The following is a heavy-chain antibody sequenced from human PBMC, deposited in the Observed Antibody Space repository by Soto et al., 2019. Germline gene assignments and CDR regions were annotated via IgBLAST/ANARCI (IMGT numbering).Heavy chain of an antibody. CDR3: VRYDSGRFGYGFDY. CDR2: IYYSGST. Sequence: QLQLQESGPGPVKPSETLSLTCIVSGGSINSHYHWGWIRQPPGKGLEWIGNIYYSGSTYHNPSLRSRVTISIDTSKNQFSLRLSSVTATDTAVYYCVRYDSGRFGYGFDYWGQGTLITVSS. J-gene: IGHJ4*02. V-gene: IGHV4-39*01. D-gene: IGHD6-19*01. CDR1: GGSINSHYH.